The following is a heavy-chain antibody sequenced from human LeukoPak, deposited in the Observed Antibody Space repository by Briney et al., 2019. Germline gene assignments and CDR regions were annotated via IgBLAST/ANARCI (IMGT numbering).Heavy chain of an antibody. CDR3: ARTSTRDGYRYFDY. CDR2: ISSSGTTI. D-gene: IGHD5-24*01. J-gene: IGHJ4*02. Sequence: GGSLRLSCAASGFTFSSYEMNWVRQAPGKGLEWVSYISSSGTTIYYADSVKGRLTISRDNAKNSLYLQMNSLRAEDTAVYYCARTSTRDGYRYFDYWGQGTLVTVSS. CDR1: GFTFSSYE. V-gene: IGHV3-48*03.